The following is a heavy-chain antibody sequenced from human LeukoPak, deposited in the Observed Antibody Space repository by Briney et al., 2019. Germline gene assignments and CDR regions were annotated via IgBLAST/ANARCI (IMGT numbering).Heavy chain of an antibody. V-gene: IGHV4-4*02. Sequence: SSATLSLTCAASGGSISSSNWWSWVRQPPGKGLEWIGEIYHSGSTNYNPSLKSRVTISVDKSKNHFSLKVSSVTAADTAVYYCASLSARGAFDYWGQGTLVTVSS. J-gene: IGHJ4*02. CDR2: IYHSGST. D-gene: IGHD3-10*01. CDR3: ASLSARGAFDY. CDR1: GGSISSSNW.